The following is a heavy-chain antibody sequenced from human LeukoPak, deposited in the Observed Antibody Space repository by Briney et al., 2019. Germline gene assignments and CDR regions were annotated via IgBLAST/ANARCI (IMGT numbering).Heavy chain of an antibody. Sequence: GGSLRLSCAASGFTFSSYDMHWVRQATGKGLEWVSAIGTAGDTYYPGSVKGRFTISRENAKNSLYLQMNSLRAEDTALYYCAGTYYYDSSGFYPEFFQHWGQGTLVIISS. J-gene: IGHJ1*01. D-gene: IGHD3-22*01. CDR3: AGTYYYDSSGFYPEFFQH. CDR1: GFTFSSYD. CDR2: IGTAGDT. V-gene: IGHV3-13*01.